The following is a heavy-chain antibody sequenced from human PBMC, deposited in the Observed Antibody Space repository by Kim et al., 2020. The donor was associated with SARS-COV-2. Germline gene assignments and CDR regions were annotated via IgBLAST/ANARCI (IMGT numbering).Heavy chain of an antibody. D-gene: IGHD3-10*01. Sequence: YVGSVKGRFTMSRDIAKNSLYRQMSSLRTEDTAIYYCAALDTVQVPGGIWGQGTLVTVSS. J-gene: IGHJ4*02. V-gene: IGHV3-7*01. CDR3: AALDTVQVPGGI.